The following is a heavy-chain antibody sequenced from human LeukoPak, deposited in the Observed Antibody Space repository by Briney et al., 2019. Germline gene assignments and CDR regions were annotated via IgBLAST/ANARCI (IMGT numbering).Heavy chain of an antibody. Sequence: PGGSLRLSCAASGFTFSNYDTHWVRQAPGKGLEWVTVISYDGNNKYYADSVKGRFTISRDNSKNTLYLQMNSLRAEDTAVYYCAKWKYSNSGIDDYWGQGTLVTVSS. CDR2: ISYDGNNK. V-gene: IGHV3-30-3*02. J-gene: IGHJ4*02. CDR3: AKWKYSNSGIDDY. CDR1: GFTFSNYD. D-gene: IGHD6-6*01.